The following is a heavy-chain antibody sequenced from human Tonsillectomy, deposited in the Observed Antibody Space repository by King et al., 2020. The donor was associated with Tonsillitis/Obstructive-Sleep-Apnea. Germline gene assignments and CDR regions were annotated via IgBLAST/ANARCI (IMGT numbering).Heavy chain of an antibody. CDR1: GGSISSNY. V-gene: IGHV4-59*08. D-gene: IGHD4-11*01. CDR2: IYYTGST. Sequence: QLQESGPGLVKPSETLSLTCTVSGGSISSNYWSWIRQSPGKGLEWIGFIYYTGSTNYNPSLKSRVTISVDTSKNQFSLKLSSVTAADTAMYYCARHYSSGVRFYYYFYMDVWGKGTTVTVSS. CDR3: ARHYSSGVRFYYYFYMDV. J-gene: IGHJ6*03.